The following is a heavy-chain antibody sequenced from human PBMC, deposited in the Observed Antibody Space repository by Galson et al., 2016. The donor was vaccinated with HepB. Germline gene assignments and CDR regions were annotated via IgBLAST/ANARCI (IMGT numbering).Heavy chain of an antibody. J-gene: IGHJ4*02. D-gene: IGHD4-17*01. CDR1: GFTFSSYA. CDR2: IVGSGGHT. CDR3: AKDIPITVTTFVGFDY. Sequence: SLRLSCAASGFTFSSYAMSWVRQAPGKGLEWVSGIVGSGGHTYYADSVKGRFTISRDNSKNTLYLQMNSLRAEDTAVSYCAKDIPITVTTFVGFDYWGQGTLVTVSS. V-gene: IGHV3-23*01.